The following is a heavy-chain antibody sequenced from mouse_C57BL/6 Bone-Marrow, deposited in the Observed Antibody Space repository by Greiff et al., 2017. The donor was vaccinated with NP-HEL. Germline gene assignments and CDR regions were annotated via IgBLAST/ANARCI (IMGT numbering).Heavy chain of an antibody. J-gene: IGHJ3*01. Sequence: VQLQQSGPGLVQPSQSLSITCTVSGFSLTSYGVHWVRQSPGKGLEWLGVIWRGGSTDYNAAFMSRLSITNDNSKSQVFVKMNRLQADDTAIYYCAKLKVFAYWGQGTLVTVSA. CDR1: GFSLTSYG. V-gene: IGHV2-5*01. CDR2: IWRGGST. CDR3: AKLKVFAY.